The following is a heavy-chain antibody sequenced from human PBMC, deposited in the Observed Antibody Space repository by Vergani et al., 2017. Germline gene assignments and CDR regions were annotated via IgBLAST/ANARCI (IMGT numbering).Heavy chain of an antibody. V-gene: IGHV3-21*01. D-gene: IGHD5-12*01. CDR2: ISSSSSYI. J-gene: IGHJ4*02. CDR3: ARLLGGYDPGSSY. Sequence: EVQLVESGGGLVKPGGSLRLSCAASGFTFSSYSMNWVRQAPGKGLEWVSSISSSSSYIYYADSVKGRFTISRDNAKNSLYLQMNSLRAEDTAVYYCARLLGGYDPGSSYWGQGTLVTVSS. CDR1: GFTFSSYS.